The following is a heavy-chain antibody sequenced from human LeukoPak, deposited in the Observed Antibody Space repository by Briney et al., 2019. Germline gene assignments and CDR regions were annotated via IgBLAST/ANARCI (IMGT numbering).Heavy chain of an antibody. J-gene: IGHJ6*02. CDR1: GGSIRSFY. V-gene: IGHV4-4*07. Sequence: SETLSLTCSVSGGSIRSFYWSWIRQSAGKGLEWIGRIYTTGTTNYNPSLKGRVTMSADTSKNQVSLKVNSVTAADTAVYYCAREAGYYYGMDVWGQGTTVTVSS. CDR3: AREAGYYYGMDV. CDR2: IYTTGTT. D-gene: IGHD3-10*01.